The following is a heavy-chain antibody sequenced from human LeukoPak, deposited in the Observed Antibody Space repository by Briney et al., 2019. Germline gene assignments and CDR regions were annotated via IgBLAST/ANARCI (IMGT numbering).Heavy chain of an antibody. CDR2: IYYSGST. CDR3: ARDRATSARWFDP. CDR1: GGSISSGNYY. Sequence: PSQTLSLTCTVSGGSISSGNYYWSWIRQPPGKGLEWIGYIYYSGSTDYNPSLKSRLTISIDASKNRFSLKLSSVTAADTAVYYCARDRATSARWFDPWGQGTLVTVSS. J-gene: IGHJ5*02. D-gene: IGHD5-24*01. V-gene: IGHV4-30-4*01.